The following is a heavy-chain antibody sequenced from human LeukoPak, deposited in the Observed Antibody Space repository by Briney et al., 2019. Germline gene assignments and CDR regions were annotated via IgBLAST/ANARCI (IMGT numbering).Heavy chain of an antibody. V-gene: IGHV3-11*01. CDR1: GFTFSDYY. CDR2: ISGSGSST. CDR3: AKRRDFFDH. Sequence: GRSLRLSCAVSGFTFSDYYMSWIRQAPGKGLEWLSYISGSGSSTYYADSVRGRFTISRDNSQNSLYLQMNSLRTEDTAVYYCAKRRDFFDHWGQGALVTVSS. J-gene: IGHJ4*02.